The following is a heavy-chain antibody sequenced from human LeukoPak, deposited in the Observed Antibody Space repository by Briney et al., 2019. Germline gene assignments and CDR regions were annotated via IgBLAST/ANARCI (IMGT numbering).Heavy chain of an antibody. CDR1: GGSVSRGDYY. CDR2: IYYSGST. CDR3: ARRRGNTSGFQGYYFDY. D-gene: IGHD6-19*01. J-gene: IGHJ4*02. Sequence: TSETLSLTCTVSGGSVSRGDYYWSWIRQLPGKGLEWIGYIYYSGSTYYNPSLKSRLTISVDTSKNQFSLKLSSVTAADTAVYYCARRRGNTSGFQGYYFDYWGQGTLVTVSS. V-gene: IGHV4-31*03.